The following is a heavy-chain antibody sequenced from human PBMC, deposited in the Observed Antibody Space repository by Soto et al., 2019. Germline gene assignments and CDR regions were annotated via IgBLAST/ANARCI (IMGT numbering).Heavy chain of an antibody. CDR1: GFSLSTTGVA. Sequence: QITLKESGPTLVRPTQTLTLTCTFSGFSLSTTGVAVAWIRQPPGEALEWLALISWDDDKRYNSSLKSRLTSXEDTSRDQVALAMTNMDPMDTATYFSAHSHRGPRDFWGPGILVTVSS. D-gene: IGHD5-12*01. J-gene: IGHJ4*02. CDR3: AHSHRGPRDF. V-gene: IGHV2-5*02. CDR2: ISWDDDK.